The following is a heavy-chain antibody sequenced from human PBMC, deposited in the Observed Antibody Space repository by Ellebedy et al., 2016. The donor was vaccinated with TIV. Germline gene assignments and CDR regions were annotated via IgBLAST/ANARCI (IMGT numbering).Heavy chain of an antibody. CDR3: ARPSTVTTPYYYGMDV. J-gene: IGHJ6*02. CDR1: QFMFDSYG. D-gene: IGHD4-17*01. CDR2: MSTSSTYI. Sequence: PGGSLRLSCAASQFMFDSYGMVWVRQAPGKGLEWVSSMSTSSTYIYYADSVKGRFTISRDNAKNSLFLQMNSLRAEDTAVYYCARPSTVTTPYYYGMDVWGQGTTVTVSS. V-gene: IGHV3-21*01.